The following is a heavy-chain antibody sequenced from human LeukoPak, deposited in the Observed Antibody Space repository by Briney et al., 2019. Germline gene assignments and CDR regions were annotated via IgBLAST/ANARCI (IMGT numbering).Heavy chain of an antibody. D-gene: IGHD6-6*01. Sequence: SVKVSCKASGGRFSSYAINWVRQATGQGLEWMGGFNPLFSSTKYAQKFQGRVTIHADEATSTPYMELSSLRSEDTAMYYCARMSGYAYSSSSPNWGQGTLVTVSS. CDR2: FNPLFSST. J-gene: IGHJ4*02. V-gene: IGHV1-69*13. CDR3: ARMSGYAYSSSSPN. CDR1: GGRFSSYA.